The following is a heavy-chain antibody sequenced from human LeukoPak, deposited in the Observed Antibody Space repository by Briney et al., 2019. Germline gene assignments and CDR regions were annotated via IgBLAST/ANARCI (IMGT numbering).Heavy chain of an antibody. D-gene: IGHD3-9*01. CDR2: INHSGST. CDR3: ARHGIYYDILTGRRGPNYFDY. CDR1: GGSFSGYY. Sequence: SETLSLTCAVYGGSFSGYYWSWIRQPPGKGLEWIGEINHSGSTYYNPSLKSRVTISVDTSKNQFSLKLSSVTAADTAVYYCARHGIYYDILTGRRGPNYFDYWGQGTLVTVSS. V-gene: IGHV4-34*01. J-gene: IGHJ4*02.